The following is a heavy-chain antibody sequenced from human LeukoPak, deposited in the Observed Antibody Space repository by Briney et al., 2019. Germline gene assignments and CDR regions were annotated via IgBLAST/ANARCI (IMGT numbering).Heavy chain of an antibody. CDR2: INPNSGGT. D-gene: IGHD3-9*01. V-gene: IGHV1-2*02. Sequence: ASVKVSCKASGYTFNGYYMHWVRQAPGQGLEWMVWINPNSGGTNYAQSFQGRVTMTTDTSTSTAYMELRSLRSDDTAVFYCARDRAYDILTGYYGTQSEMYYFDYWGQGTLVTVSS. CDR1: GYTFNGYY. J-gene: IGHJ4*02. CDR3: ARDRAYDILTGYYGTQSEMYYFDY.